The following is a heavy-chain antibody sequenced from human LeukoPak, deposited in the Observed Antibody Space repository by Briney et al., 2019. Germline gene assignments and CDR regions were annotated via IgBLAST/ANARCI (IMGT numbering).Heavy chain of an antibody. J-gene: IGHJ4*02. CDR3: AKVSPMGYCSSTSCYIDY. V-gene: IGHV3-33*06. Sequence: PGRSLRLSCAASGFTFSSYGMHWVRQAPGKGLEWVAVIWYDGSNKYYADSVKGRFTISRGNSKNTLYLQMNSLRAEDTAVYYCAKVSPMGYCSSTSCYIDYWGQGTLVTVSS. CDR2: IWYDGSNK. D-gene: IGHD2-2*02. CDR1: GFTFSSYG.